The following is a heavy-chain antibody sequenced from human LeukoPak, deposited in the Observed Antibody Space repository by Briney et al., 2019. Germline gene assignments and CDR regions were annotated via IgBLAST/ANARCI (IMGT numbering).Heavy chain of an antibody. J-gene: IGHJ5*02. V-gene: IGHV4-39*07. Sequence: SETLSLTCTVSGGSISSYYWGWIRQPPGKGLEWIGSIYYSGSTYYNPSLKSRVTISVDTSKNQFSLKLSSVTAADTAVYYCARDTVVVVPAARNWFDPWGQGTLVTVSS. D-gene: IGHD2-2*01. CDR1: GGSISSYY. CDR2: IYYSGST. CDR3: ARDTVVVVPAARNWFDP.